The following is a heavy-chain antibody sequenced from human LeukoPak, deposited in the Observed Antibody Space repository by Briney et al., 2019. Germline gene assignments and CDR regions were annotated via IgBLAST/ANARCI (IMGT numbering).Heavy chain of an antibody. D-gene: IGHD5-18*01. CDR2: VSAYNGNT. J-gene: IGHJ4*02. CDR1: GYTFTSYG. CDR3: ARGFPVNTAIVYYFDY. Sequence: ASVKASCKASGYTFTSYGISWVRQAPGQGLEWMGWVSAYNGNTNYAQKLQGRVTMTTDTSTSTAYMELRSLRSDDTAVYYCARGFPVNTAIVYYFDYWGQGTLVTVSS. V-gene: IGHV1-18*01.